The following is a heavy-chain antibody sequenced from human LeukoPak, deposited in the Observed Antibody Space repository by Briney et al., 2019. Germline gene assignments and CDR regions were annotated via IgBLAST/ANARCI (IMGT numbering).Heavy chain of an antibody. CDR3: AKADYYGSGSYMNIDY. V-gene: IGHV3-30-3*01. Sequence: GGSLRLSCAASGFTFSSSAMHWVRQAPDKGLEWVAVISYDGSNKYYADSVKGRFTISRDNSKNTLYLQMNSLRAEDTALYYCAKADYYGSGSYMNIDYWGQGTLVTVSS. J-gene: IGHJ4*02. CDR2: ISYDGSNK. D-gene: IGHD3-10*01. CDR1: GFTFSSSA.